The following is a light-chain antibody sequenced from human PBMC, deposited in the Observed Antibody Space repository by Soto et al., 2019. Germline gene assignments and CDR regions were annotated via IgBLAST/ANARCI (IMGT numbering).Light chain of an antibody. Sequence: QSVLTQPPSVSGAPRQRVTISCTGSSSNIGAGYDVHWYQQFPGTAPKLLIYGNSNRPSGVPDRFSGSKSGSSASLAITGLQAEDEADYYCQSYDSSLSGYGFGNGTKVTVL. V-gene: IGLV1-40*01. J-gene: IGLJ1*01. CDR1: SSNIGAGYD. CDR2: GNS. CDR3: QSYDSSLSGYG.